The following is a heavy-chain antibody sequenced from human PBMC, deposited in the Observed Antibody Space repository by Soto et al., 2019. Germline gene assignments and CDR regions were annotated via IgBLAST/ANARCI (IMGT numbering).Heavy chain of an antibody. D-gene: IGHD2-15*01. CDR3: ARVGYCSGDTCYLAWFDP. J-gene: IGHJ5*02. V-gene: IGHV4-30-4*01. Sequence: QVQLQESGPGPVEPSQTLSLSCSFSGGSISSGDYYWSWIRQPPGKGLEWIGYINYTGSTYYNPTLKSRVTISVDTSKNQFSLNLSSVTAADTAVYYCARVGYCSGDTCYLAWFDPWGRGTQVTVSS. CDR1: GGSISSGDYY. CDR2: INYTGST.